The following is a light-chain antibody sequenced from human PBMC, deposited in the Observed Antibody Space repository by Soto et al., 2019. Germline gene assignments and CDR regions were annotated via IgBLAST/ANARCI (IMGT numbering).Light chain of an antibody. J-gene: IGLJ1*01. CDR3: NSYRTVSTYV. Sequence: QSALTQPASMSGSPGQSITIACTGTSSDIGGYNFVSWYQQHPGKAPKLLIYDVGNRPSGVSNRFSGSKSGNTASLTISGLQAEDEAHYYCNSYRTVSTYVFGTGTKLTVL. CDR1: SSDIGGYNF. V-gene: IGLV2-14*01. CDR2: DVG.